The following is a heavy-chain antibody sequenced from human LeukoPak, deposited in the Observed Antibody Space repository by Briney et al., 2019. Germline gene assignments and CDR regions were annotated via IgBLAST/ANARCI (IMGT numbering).Heavy chain of an antibody. CDR2: ISWNSGSI. CDR3: AKDLTYGSGSYDAFDI. D-gene: IGHD3-10*01. CDR1: GFTFYDYA. J-gene: IGHJ3*02. V-gene: IGHV3-9*01. Sequence: GRSLRLSCAASGFTFYDYAMHWVRQAPGKGLEWVSGISWNSGSIGYADSVKGRFTISRDNAKNSLYLQMNSLRAEDTALYYCAKDLTYGSGSYDAFDIWGQGTMVTVSS.